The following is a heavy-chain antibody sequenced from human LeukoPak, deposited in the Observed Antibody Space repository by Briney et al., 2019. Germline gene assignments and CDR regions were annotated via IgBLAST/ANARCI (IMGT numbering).Heavy chain of an antibody. D-gene: IGHD3-10*01. CDR1: GFTFTKYA. CDR3: AGAPTGTSRFDY. V-gene: IGHV3-23*01. CDR2: ISGTGAFT. J-gene: IGHJ4*02. Sequence: GGSLRLSCAASGFTFTKYAMTWVRQAPGEGLEWVSTISGTGAFTFYAHSVKGRFTISRDNSKNTLYLQMNSLRADDTAMYYCAGAPTGTSRFDYWGQGTLVTVSS.